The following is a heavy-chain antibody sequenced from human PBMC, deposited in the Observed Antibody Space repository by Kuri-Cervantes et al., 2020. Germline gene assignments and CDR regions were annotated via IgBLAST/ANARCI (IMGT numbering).Heavy chain of an antibody. CDR1: GFTFSSYA. Sequence: GGSLRLSCAASGFTFSSYAMHWVRQAPGKGLGWVAVISYDGSNKYYADSVKGRFTISRDNSKNTLYLQMNSLRAEDTAVYYCARVNTAGTSGYYYMDVWGKGTTVTVSS. D-gene: IGHD6-13*01. CDR2: ISYDGSNK. J-gene: IGHJ6*03. CDR3: ARVNTAGTSGYYYMDV. V-gene: IGHV3-30-3*01.